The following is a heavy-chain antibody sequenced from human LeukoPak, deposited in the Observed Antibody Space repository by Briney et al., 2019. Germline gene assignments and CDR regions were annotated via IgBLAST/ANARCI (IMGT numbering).Heavy chain of an antibody. J-gene: IGHJ4*02. CDR3: AVLLVGFDY. CDR2: IYYSGST. D-gene: IGHD3-10*01. Sequence: SETLSLTCTVSGGSISSSSYYWGWIRRPPGKGLEWIGSIYYSGSTYYNPSLKSRVTISVDTSKNQFSLKLSSVTAADTAVYYCAVLLVGFDYWGQGTLVTVSS. CDR1: GGSISSSSYY. V-gene: IGHV4-39*07.